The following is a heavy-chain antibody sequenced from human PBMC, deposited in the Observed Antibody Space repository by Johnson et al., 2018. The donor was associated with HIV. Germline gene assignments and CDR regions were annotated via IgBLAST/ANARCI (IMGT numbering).Heavy chain of an antibody. V-gene: IGHV3-15*01. Sequence: EVQLVESGGGLVQPGGSLRLSCAASGFTLSNAWMSWVRQAPGKGLEWVGRIKSKTDGGTTDYAAPVKGRFTISRDDSKNTLYLQMNSLKTEDTGVYYCTTDLGLEWSGGNDAFDIWGQGTVVTVSS. CDR2: IKSKTDGGTT. CDR1: GFTLSNAW. J-gene: IGHJ3*02. D-gene: IGHD3-3*01. CDR3: TTDLGLEWSGGNDAFDI.